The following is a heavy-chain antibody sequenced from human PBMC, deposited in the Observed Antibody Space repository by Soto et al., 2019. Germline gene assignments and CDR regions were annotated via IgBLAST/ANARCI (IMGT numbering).Heavy chain of an antibody. Sequence: QVQLVQSGAEVKKPGSSVKVSCKASGGTFSSYAISWVRQAPGQGLEWMGGIIPIFGTANYAQKFQGRVTITADESTSTAYMELSSPRSEDTAVYYCAREQLKARGYSYGGFDYWGQGTLVTVSS. CDR3: AREQLKARGYSYGGFDY. J-gene: IGHJ4*02. CDR1: GGTFSSYA. CDR2: IIPIFGTA. V-gene: IGHV1-69*01. D-gene: IGHD5-18*01.